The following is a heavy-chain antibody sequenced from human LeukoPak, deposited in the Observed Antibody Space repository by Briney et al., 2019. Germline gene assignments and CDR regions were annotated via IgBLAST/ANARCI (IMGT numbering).Heavy chain of an antibody. CDR1: GGSITDYY. CDR2: IYYSGST. D-gene: IGHD4-23*01. J-gene: IGHJ3*02. CDR3: ARQITTVVTDAFDI. Sequence: SETLSLTCSVSGGSITDYYWSWIRQPPGKGLEWIGHIYYSGSTNYNPSLKSRVTISVDTSKNQFSLKLSSVTAADTAVYYCARQITTVVTDAFDIWGQGTMVTVSS. V-gene: IGHV4-59*01.